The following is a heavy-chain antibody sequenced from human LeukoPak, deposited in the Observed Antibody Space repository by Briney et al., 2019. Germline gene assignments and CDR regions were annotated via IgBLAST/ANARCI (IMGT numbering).Heavy chain of an antibody. Sequence: GASVKVSCKASGFTVTSYYLHWVRQAPGQGLEWRGILNPTGGTTSYAQKFQGRVTMTRDLSTSTVYMELRSLRSEDTAVYYCATDSVLRYFDWLDYWGQGTLVTVSS. CDR1: GFTVTSYY. J-gene: IGHJ4*02. V-gene: IGHV1-46*01. CDR2: LNPTGGTT. D-gene: IGHD3-9*01. CDR3: ATDSVLRYFDWLDY.